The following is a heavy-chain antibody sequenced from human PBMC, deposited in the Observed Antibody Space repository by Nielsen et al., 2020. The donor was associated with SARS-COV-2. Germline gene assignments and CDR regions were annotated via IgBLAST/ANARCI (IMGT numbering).Heavy chain of an antibody. CDR2: ISWNSGSI. CDR3: AKAGDYYYYYMDV. CDR1: GFTFDDYA. V-gene: IGHV3-9*01. J-gene: IGHJ6*03. Sequence: SLRLSCAASGFTFDDYAMHWVRQAPGKGLEWVSGISWNSGSIGYADSVKGRFTISRDNAKNSLYLQMNSLRAEDTALYYCAKAGDYYYYYMDVWGKGTTVTVSS. D-gene: IGHD2-8*02.